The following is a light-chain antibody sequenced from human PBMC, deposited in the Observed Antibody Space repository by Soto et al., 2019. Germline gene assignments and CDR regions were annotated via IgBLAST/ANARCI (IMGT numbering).Light chain of an antibody. V-gene: IGKV1-27*01. J-gene: IGKJ1*01. CDR2: GAS. CDR1: QGIRNY. CDR3: QKYNSAPKT. Sequence: DIRMTQSPSSLTASVGDRVTITCRASQGIRNYLAWYQQKPGKVPKLLIYGASILQSGVPSRFSGSGSGTDFTLTITSLQPEDVATYYCQKYNSAPKTFGQGTMVQIK.